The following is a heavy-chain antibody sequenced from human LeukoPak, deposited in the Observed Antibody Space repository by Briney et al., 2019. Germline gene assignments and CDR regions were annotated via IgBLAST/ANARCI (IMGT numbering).Heavy chain of an antibody. V-gene: IGHV3-11*04. Sequence: GGSLRLSCAASGFTFSDSYMSWIRQAPGKGLEWVSYISRGGSTTYYADAVKGRFTISRDNAKNSLYLQMNSLRAEDTAVYYCARGIAYYDSSAPFDYWGQGTLVTVSS. D-gene: IGHD3-22*01. CDR1: GFTFSDSY. CDR2: ISRGGSTT. CDR3: ARGIAYYDSSAPFDY. J-gene: IGHJ4*02.